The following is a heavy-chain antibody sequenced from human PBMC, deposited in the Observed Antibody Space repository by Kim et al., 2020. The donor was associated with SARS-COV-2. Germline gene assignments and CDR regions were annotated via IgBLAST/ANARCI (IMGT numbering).Heavy chain of an antibody. Sequence: GESLQISCKGSGYSFTSYWISWVRQMPGKGLEWMGRIDPSDSYTNYSPSFQGHVTISADKSISTAYLQWSSLKASDTAMYYCARQGTYCSSTSCYSWFDPWGQGNLVTVSS. V-gene: IGHV5-10-1*01. D-gene: IGHD2-2*02. CDR1: GYSFTSYW. J-gene: IGHJ5*02. CDR3: ARQGTYCSSTSCYSWFDP. CDR2: IDPSDSYT.